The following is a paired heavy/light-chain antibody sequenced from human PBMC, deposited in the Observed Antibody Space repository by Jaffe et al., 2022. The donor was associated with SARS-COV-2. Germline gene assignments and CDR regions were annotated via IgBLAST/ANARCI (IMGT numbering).Heavy chain of an antibody. CDR2: ISTDGSST. J-gene: IGHJ4*02. CDR3: AGGVGDGYNSFFDY. V-gene: IGHV3-74*01. Sequence: EVQLVESGGGLVQPGGSLRLSCAASGFTFTTYLMYWVRQVPGKGLVWVSRISTDGSSTWYADSVKGRFTISRDNAKNTLYLQMSSLRVEDTAVYFCAGGVGDGYNSFFDYWGQGTLVTVSA. D-gene: IGHD1-1*01. CDR1: GFTFTTYL.
Light chain of an antibody. Sequence: DIVMTQSPDSLAVSLGERATIKCKSTQSVLYGPNNKNYLAWYQQKPGQPPKLLIYWASIRESGVPDRFSGSGSETDFTLTIASLQAEDVAVYYCQQYSSAPYTFGQGTKLEIK. J-gene: IGKJ2*01. CDR3: QQYSSAPYT. V-gene: IGKV4-1*01. CDR1: QSVLYGPNNKNY. CDR2: WAS.